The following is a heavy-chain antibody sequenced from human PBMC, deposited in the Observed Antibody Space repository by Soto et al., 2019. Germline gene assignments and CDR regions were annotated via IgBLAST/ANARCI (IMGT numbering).Heavy chain of an antibody. V-gene: IGHV5-51*01. J-gene: IGHJ6*03. CDR3: ARRITIFGVVTYYYMDV. CDR1: GYSFTSYW. CDR2: IYPGDSDT. Sequence: GESLKISCKGSGYSFTSYWIGWVRQMPGKGLEWMGIIYPGDSDTRYSPSFQGQVTISADKSTSTAYLQWSSLKASDTAMYYCARRITIFGVVTYYYMDVWGKGTTVTVSS. D-gene: IGHD3-3*01.